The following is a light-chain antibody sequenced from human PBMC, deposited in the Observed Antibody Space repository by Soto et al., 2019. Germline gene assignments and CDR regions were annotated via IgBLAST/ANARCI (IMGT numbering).Light chain of an antibody. CDR2: EVK. J-gene: IGLJ7*01. CDR1: SRDVGSYDL. Sequence: QFVLTQPASVSGSLGQSITISCTGTSRDVGSYDLVSWYQQHPGKVPKFLIYEVKKRPSGVSDRFSGSKSGNTATLTISGLLAEDEADYYCCSYGGSTTFYVFGSGTQLTVL. CDR3: CSYGGSTTFYV. V-gene: IGLV2-23*02.